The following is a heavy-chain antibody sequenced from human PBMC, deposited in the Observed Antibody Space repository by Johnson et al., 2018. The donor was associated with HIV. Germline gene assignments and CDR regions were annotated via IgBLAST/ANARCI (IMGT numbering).Heavy chain of an antibody. D-gene: IGHD2-21*01. Sequence: VQLVESGGGLVQPGGSLRLSCVVSGFSFSNYWMEWVRQAPGKGLVWLSRINSAGSRTTYAASVKCRLTIARDNAKYTVDLPMNGLRVEDTAVYYCAKVDCGGDTCAGYDPFDLWGQGTMVTVSS. CDR3: AKVDCGGDTCAGYDPFDL. J-gene: IGHJ3*01. CDR1: GFSFSNYW. V-gene: IGHV3-74*03. CDR2: INSAGSRT.